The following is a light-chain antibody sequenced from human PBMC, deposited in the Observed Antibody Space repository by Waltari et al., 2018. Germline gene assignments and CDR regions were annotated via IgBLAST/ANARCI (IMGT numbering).Light chain of an antibody. Sequence: SALPQPASVSGSHGQSITPSCTGTNNHIGRSNLVSWYPQHPGKAPKVIIFEVNKRPSGVSNRFSGSKSGNTASLTVSGLHPEDEADYYCCSYAGTPRVVFGGGTKLTVL. J-gene: IGLJ2*01. CDR3: CSYAGTPRVV. CDR1: NNHIGRSNL. CDR2: EVN. V-gene: IGLV2-23*02.